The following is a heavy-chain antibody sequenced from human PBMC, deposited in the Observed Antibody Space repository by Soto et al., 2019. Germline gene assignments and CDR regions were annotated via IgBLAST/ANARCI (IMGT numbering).Heavy chain of an antibody. D-gene: IGHD3-9*01. CDR3: ARDILTGYYNGVNWFDP. CDR1: GGSISSYY. J-gene: IGHJ5*02. CDR2: IYTSGST. Sequence: SETLSLTCTVSGGSISSYYWSWIRQPAGKGLEWIGRIYTSGSTNYNPSLKSRVTMSVDTSKNQFSLKLSSVTAADTAVYYCARDILTGYYNGVNWFDPWGQGTLVTVSS. V-gene: IGHV4-4*07.